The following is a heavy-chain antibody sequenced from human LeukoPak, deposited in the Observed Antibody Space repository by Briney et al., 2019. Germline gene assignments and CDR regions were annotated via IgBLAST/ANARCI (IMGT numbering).Heavy chain of an antibody. J-gene: IGHJ3*01. CDR2: VYYSGRT. CDR3: VRETTTEYCDSSGYYRQTEVFDA. CDR1: GDSVRSDTYY. Sequence: PSETLSLTCTVSGDSVRSDTYYWSWIRQPPGKGLEWIGFVYYSGRTNYNASLKSRVTMSVDTSKNQFSLMLRSVTAADTAVYYCVRETTTEYCDSSGYYRQTEVFDAWGQGTMVTVSS. V-gene: IGHV4-61*01. D-gene: IGHD3-22*01.